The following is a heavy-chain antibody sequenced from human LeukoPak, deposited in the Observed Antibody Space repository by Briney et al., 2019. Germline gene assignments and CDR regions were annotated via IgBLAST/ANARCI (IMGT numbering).Heavy chain of an antibody. J-gene: IGHJ4*02. Sequence: ASVKVSCKASGCSLTSYGISWVRQAPGQGLEWMGSIGPYNGNTNYAQNLQGRVTMTTDTSTSTAYMELRSLRSDDTAVYYCARALYYGSGNFFDYWAQGTLVTVSS. CDR2: IGPYNGNT. CDR1: GCSLTSYG. D-gene: IGHD3-10*01. V-gene: IGHV1-18*04. CDR3: ARALYYGSGNFFDY.